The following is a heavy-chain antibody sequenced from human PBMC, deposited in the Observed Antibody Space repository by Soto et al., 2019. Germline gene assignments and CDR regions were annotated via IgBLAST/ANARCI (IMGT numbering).Heavy chain of an antibody. CDR2: IYYSGST. Sequence: LSLTCTVSGGSVSSGSYYWSWIRQPPGKGLEWIGYIYYSGSTNYNPSLKSRVTISVDTSKNQFSLKLSSVTAADTAVYYCAREWRTTKYGGYGHYYYGMDVWGQGTTVTVSS. J-gene: IGHJ6*02. CDR3: AREWRTTKYGGYGHYYYGMDV. CDR1: GGSVSSGSYY. V-gene: IGHV4-61*01. D-gene: IGHD5-12*01.